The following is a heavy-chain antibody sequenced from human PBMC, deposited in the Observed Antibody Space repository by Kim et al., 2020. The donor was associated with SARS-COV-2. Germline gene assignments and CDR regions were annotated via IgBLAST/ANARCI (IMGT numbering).Heavy chain of an antibody. CDR3: ARDGIVATNIGWFDP. J-gene: IGHJ5*02. V-gene: IGHV4-39*07. D-gene: IGHD5-12*01. Sequence: PSLKSRVTISVDTSKNQFSLKLSSVTAADTAVYYCARDGIVATNIGWFDPWGQGTLVTVSS.